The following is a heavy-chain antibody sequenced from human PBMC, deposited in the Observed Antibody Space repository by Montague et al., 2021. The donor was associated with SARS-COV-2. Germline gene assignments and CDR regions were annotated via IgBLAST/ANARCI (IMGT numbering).Heavy chain of an antibody. CDR2: IYHSGNT. CDR3: AREYRIELWQTNWYFGL. CDR1: GGSISGYY. D-gene: IGHD5-18*01. Sequence: SETRSLTCTVSGGSISGYYWSWIRQPPGKGLEWIGYIYHSGNTKYNPSLKSRVSISADTSKNQFSLRLSSVTAADTAVYYCAREYRIELWQTNWYFGLWGRGTLVTVSS. V-gene: IGHV4-59*01. J-gene: IGHJ2*01.